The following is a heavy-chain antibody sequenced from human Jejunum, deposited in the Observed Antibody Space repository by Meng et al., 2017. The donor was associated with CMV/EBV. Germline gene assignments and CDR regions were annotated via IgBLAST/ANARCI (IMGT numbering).Heavy chain of an antibody. CDR2: ISSDSNYI. D-gene: IGHD3-10*01. J-gene: IGHJ4*02. CDR3: ARDPTRYGSGSFYVDY. Sequence: FTFSSYSMQWVRQAPGKGLEWVSYISSDSNYIYYPDSVKGRFTISRDNAQNSLYLQMNSLRAEDTALYYCARDPTRYGSGSFYVDYWGRGTLVTVSS. V-gene: IGHV3-21*05. CDR1: FTFSSYS.